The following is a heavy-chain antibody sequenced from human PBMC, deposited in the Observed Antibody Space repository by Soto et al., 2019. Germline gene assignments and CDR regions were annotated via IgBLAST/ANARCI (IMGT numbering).Heavy chain of an antibody. J-gene: IGHJ5*02. V-gene: IGHV4-39*01. CDR3: ARPGGTGSSRDRRFDP. CDR1: GGSISSSSYY. D-gene: IGHD6-13*01. Sequence: SETLSLTCTVSGGSISSSSYYWGWIRQPPGKGLEWIGSIYYSGSTYYNPSLKSRVTISVDTSKNQFSLKLSSVTAADTAVYYCARPGGTGSSRDRRFDPWGQGTLVTVSS. CDR2: IYYSGST.